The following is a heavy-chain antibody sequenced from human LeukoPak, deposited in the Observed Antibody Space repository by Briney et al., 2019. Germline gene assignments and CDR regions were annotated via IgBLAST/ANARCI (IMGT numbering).Heavy chain of an antibody. J-gene: IGHJ5*02. CDR3: AKAEHSSSWSVNWFDP. D-gene: IGHD6-13*01. CDR2: IRYDGSNK. V-gene: IGHV3-30*02. Sequence: GGSLRLSCAASGFTFSSYGMHWVRQAPGKGLEWVAFIRYDGSNKYYADSVKGRFTISRDNSKNTLYLQMNSLRAEDTAVYYCAKAEHSSSWSVNWFDPWGQGTLVTVSS. CDR1: GFTFSSYG.